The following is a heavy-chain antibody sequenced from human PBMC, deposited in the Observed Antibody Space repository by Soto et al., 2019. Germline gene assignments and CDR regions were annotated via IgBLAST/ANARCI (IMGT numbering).Heavy chain of an antibody. D-gene: IGHD2-15*01. V-gene: IGHV1-69*02. CDR3: ARSCTGASCYSGAAFDI. Sequence: SVKVSCKASGGTFSSYTISWVRQAPGQGLEWMGRIIPILGIANYAQKFQGRVTITADKSTSTAYMELSSLRSEDTAVYYCARSCTGASCYSGAAFDICGQQTMVPVSS. CDR2: IIPILGIA. CDR1: GGTFSSYT. J-gene: IGHJ3*02.